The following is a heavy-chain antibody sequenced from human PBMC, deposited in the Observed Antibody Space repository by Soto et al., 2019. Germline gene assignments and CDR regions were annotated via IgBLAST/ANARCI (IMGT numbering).Heavy chain of an antibody. CDR2: INAGNGNT. V-gene: IGHV1-3*01. Sequence: GASVKVSCKASGYTFTSYAMHWVRQAPGQRLEWMGWINAGNGNTKYSQKFQGRVTITRDTSASTAYMELSSLRSEDTAVYYCARASITMIVVVSPFDYGGQGTLVTVS. CDR1: GYTFTSYA. D-gene: IGHD3-22*01. J-gene: IGHJ4*02. CDR3: ARASITMIVVVSPFDY.